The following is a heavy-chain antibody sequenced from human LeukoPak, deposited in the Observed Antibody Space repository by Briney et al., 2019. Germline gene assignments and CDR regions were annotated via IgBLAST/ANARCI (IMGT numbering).Heavy chain of an antibody. CDR3: ARGRGSGNYHNPFS. CDR1: GFTFSSYT. V-gene: IGHV3-48*04. D-gene: IGHD3-10*01. CDR2: ISSSGSVI. J-gene: IGHJ5*02. Sequence: PGGSLRLSCAASGFTFSSYTMNWVRQAPGKGLEWVSFISSSGSVIYYADSVRGRFTISGDNAKNSLYLQMNSLRAEDTAVYYCARGRGSGNYHNPFSWGQGTLVTVSS.